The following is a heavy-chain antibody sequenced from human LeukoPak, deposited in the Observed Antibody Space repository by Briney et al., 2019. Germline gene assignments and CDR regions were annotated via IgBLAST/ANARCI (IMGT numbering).Heavy chain of an antibody. Sequence: SETLSLTCAVSGGSISSTYYWSWVRQPPGKGLEWIGHMFYSGSTYYSPSLMSRITISVDTSKNQFSLKLSSVTAADTAVYYCARFYFSDSSGHYYFDYWGRGILVTVSS. D-gene: IGHD3-22*01. CDR3: ARFYFSDSSGHYYFDY. CDR1: GGSISSTYY. J-gene: IGHJ4*02. CDR2: MFYSGST. V-gene: IGHV4-31*11.